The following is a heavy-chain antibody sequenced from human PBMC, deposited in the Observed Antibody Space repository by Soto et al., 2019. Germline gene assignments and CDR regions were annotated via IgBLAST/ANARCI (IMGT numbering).Heavy chain of an antibody. D-gene: IGHD3-22*01. CDR1: GFTFSTYT. J-gene: IGHJ4*02. CDR3: ARGCYSDSRIDY. CDR2: ISSSSSYI. V-gene: IGHV3-21*01. Sequence: GGSLRLSCAASGFTFSTYTMNWVRQAPGKGLEWVSSISSSSSYIYYADSVKGRFTISRDNAKNSLYLQMNSLRAEDTAVYYCARGCYSDSRIDYWGQGTLVTVSS.